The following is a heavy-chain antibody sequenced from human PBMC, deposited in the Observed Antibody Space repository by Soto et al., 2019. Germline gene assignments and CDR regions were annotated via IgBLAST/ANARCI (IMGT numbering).Heavy chain of an antibody. D-gene: IGHD2-15*01. CDR1: GASISSGDYY. CDR2: MYNSGST. V-gene: IGHV4-31*03. CDR3: ARDRSGGSCYYDY. J-gene: IGHJ4*02. Sequence: SETLSLTCSVSGASISSGDYYWNWIRQHPGKGLEWIGYMYNSGSTYYNTSLKSRVTISVDTSKNQFSLKLSSVTAADTAVYYCARDRSGGSCYYDYWGQGTLVTVSS.